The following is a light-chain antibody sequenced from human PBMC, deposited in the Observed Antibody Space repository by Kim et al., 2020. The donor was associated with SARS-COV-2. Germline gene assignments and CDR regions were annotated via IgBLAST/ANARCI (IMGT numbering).Light chain of an antibody. V-gene: IGKV2-28*01. CDR3: MQTLQTPPYT. Sequence: DIVMTQSPLSLPVTPGEPASISCRSSQSLLHSNGYTYLDWYLQKPGQSPHLLIYLGSNRASGVPDRFSGSGSGTDFTLKISRVEAEDVGVYYCMQTLQTPPYTFGQGTKLEI. CDR2: LGS. CDR1: QSLLHSNGYTY. J-gene: IGKJ2*01.